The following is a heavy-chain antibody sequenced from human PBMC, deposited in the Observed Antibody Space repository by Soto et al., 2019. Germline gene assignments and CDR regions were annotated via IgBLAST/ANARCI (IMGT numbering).Heavy chain of an antibody. CDR3: TRAPLN. CDR1: GGSISSGGCY. Sequence: PLEILSLTCTVSGGSISSGGCYWSWIRQQPGKGLEWIGYIYYSGSTYYNPSLKSRVTISVDTSKNQFSLKLSSVTAADTAVYYCTRAPLNWGQGTLVTVSS. V-gene: IGHV4-31*03. J-gene: IGHJ4*02. CDR2: IYYSGST.